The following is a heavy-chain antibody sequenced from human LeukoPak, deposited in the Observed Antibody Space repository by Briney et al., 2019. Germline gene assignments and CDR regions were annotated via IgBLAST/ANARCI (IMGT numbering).Heavy chain of an antibody. CDR3: ARQPRTPDVPAASGLFDY. D-gene: IGHD2-2*01. CDR2: IYYSGST. J-gene: IGHJ4*02. Sequence: PSETLSLTCTVSGGSMSSSSYYWGWIRQPPGKGLEWIGSIYYSGSTYYNPSLKSRVTISVDTSKNQFSLKLSSVTAADTAVYYCARQPRTPDVPAASGLFDYWGQGTLVTVSS. V-gene: IGHV4-39*01. CDR1: GGSMSSSSYY.